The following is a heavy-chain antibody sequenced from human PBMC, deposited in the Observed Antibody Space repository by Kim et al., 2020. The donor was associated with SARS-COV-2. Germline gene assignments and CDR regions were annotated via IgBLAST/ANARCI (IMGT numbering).Heavy chain of an antibody. J-gene: IGHJ6*02. V-gene: IGHV3-53*01. CDR3: ARDRRYYDILTGYYSGMDV. Sequence: KGRLTSSRDNAKNTRYLQMNSLRAEDTAVYYCARDRRYYDILTGYYSGMDVWGQGTTVTVSS. D-gene: IGHD3-9*01.